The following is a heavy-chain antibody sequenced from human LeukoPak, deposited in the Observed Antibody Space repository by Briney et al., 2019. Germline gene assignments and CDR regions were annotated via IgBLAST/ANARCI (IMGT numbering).Heavy chain of an antibody. CDR1: GFTFSSYG. Sequence: PGGSLRLSCAASGFTFSSYGMHWVRQAPGKGLEWVAFIRYDGSNKYYADSVKGRFTISRDTSKNTVDLQMNSLRSEDAAVYYCATFSYAGNAGGSVGYWGQGTLVTVSS. V-gene: IGHV3-30*02. D-gene: IGHD4-23*01. CDR3: ATFSYAGNAGGSVGY. CDR2: IRYDGSNK. J-gene: IGHJ4*02.